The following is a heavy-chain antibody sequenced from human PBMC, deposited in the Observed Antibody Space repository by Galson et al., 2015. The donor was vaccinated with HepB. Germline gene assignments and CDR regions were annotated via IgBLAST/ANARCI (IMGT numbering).Heavy chain of an antibody. CDR2: IYYSGST. J-gene: IGHJ4*02. D-gene: IGHD5-18*01. CDR1: GGSISSSSYY. Sequence: VSGGSISSSSYYWGWIRQPPGKGLEWIGSIYYSGSTYYNPSLKSRVTISVDTSKNQFSLKLSSVTAADTAVYYCARQMTPIQHSGRWGQGTLVTVSS. V-gene: IGHV4-39*01. CDR3: ARQMTPIQHSGR.